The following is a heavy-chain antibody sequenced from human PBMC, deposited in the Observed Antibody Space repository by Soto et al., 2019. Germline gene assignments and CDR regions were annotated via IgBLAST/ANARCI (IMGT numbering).Heavy chain of an antibody. CDR3: AAHIVVVPAAIRRHYYYYGMDV. V-gene: IGHV1-3*01. Sequence: APVKVACTASGGTFSSYAMYWVRQAPGQRLEWMGWINAGNGNTKYSPKFPGRVTITRDSSASTAYMELSSLRSEDTAVYYCAAHIVVVPAAIRRHYYYYGMDVWGQGTTVTVSS. D-gene: IGHD2-2*02. CDR2: INAGNGNT. J-gene: IGHJ6*02. CDR1: GGTFSSYA.